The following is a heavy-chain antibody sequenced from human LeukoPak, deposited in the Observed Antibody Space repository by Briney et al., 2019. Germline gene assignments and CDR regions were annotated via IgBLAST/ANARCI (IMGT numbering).Heavy chain of an antibody. V-gene: IGHV1-8*01. CDR2: MNPNSGNT. J-gene: IGHJ3*02. Sequence: ASVRVSCKASGYTFTSYDINWVRQATGQGLEWMGWMNPNSGNTGYAQKFQGRVTMTRDTSISTAYMELSRLRSDDTAVYYCARASMGGYDSSGYGAFDIWGQGTMVTVSS. D-gene: IGHD3-22*01. CDR3: ARASMGGYDSSGYGAFDI. CDR1: GYTFTSYD.